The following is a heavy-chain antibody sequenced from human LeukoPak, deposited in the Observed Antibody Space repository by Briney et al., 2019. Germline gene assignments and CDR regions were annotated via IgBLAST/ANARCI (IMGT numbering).Heavy chain of an antibody. D-gene: IGHD4-23*01. CDR2: IIPILGIA. V-gene: IGHV1-69*04. Sequence: GASVKVSCKASGGTFSSYAISWVRQAPGQGLEWMGRIIPILGIANYAQKFQGRVAITADKSTSTAYVELSSLRSEDTAVYYCASHDYGGTYTYFDYWGQGTLVTVSS. J-gene: IGHJ4*02. CDR1: GGTFSSYA. CDR3: ASHDYGGTYTYFDY.